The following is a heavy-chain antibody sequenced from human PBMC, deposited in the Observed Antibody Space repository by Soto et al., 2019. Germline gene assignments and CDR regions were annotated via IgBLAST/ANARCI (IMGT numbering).Heavy chain of an antibody. Sequence: ASVKVSCKASGYTFGTYDFNWVRQAPGQGLEWMGWMNPNSGNTGYAQKFRGRVSMTRNTSITTAYMELSNLRSEDTALYFCARRKERSGPNYFDLWGQGTLVTVSS. CDR2: MNPNSGNT. D-gene: IGHD6-25*01. J-gene: IGHJ4*02. V-gene: IGHV1-8*01. CDR1: GYTFGTYD. CDR3: ARRKERSGPNYFDL.